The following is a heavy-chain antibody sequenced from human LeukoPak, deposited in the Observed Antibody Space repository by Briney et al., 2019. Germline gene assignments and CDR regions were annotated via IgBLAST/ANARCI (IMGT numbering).Heavy chain of an antibody. Sequence: GESLKISCKGSGYSFTSYWIGWVRQMPGKGPEWMGIIYPGDSDTRYSPFFQGQVTISVDKSITTAYLQWSSLKASDSAIYYCARISGSGSYLYYYYMDVWGKGTSVTVSS. J-gene: IGHJ6*03. V-gene: IGHV5-51*01. CDR2: IYPGDSDT. D-gene: IGHD3-10*01. CDR3: ARISGSGSYLYYYYMDV. CDR1: GYSFTSYW.